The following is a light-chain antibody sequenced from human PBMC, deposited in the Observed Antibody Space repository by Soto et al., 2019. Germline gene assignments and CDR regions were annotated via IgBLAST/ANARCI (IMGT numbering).Light chain of an antibody. V-gene: IGKV1-39*01. J-gene: IGKJ4*01. Sequence: IQMTQSPSSLSASVGDRVTITCRASQSISSYFNWYQQKPGKAPKLLIYAASSLQSGVPSRFSGSGSGTDFTLTISSLQPEDFATYYCQQSYSTPQLTFGGGTKVEIK. CDR1: QSISSY. CDR3: QQSYSTPQLT. CDR2: AAS.